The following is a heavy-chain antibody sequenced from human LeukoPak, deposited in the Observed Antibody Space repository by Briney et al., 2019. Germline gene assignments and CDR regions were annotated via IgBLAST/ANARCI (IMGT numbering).Heavy chain of an antibody. D-gene: IGHD1-26*01. CDR3: ARVGRSRGSLPNSYYYMDV. CDR1: GDIFNSYS. Sequence: ASVKVSCNASGDIFNSYSVSWVRQAPGQGLEWMGGIIPIFGSTNYAQKFQGRVTITTDQSARTAYMELNSLSSDDTAVYYCARVGRSRGSLPNSYYYMDVWGKGTTVTVSS. V-gene: IGHV1-69*05. J-gene: IGHJ6*03. CDR2: IIPIFGST.